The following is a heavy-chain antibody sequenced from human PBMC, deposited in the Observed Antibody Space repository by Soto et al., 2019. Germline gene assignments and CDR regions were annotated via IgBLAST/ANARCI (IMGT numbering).Heavy chain of an antibody. CDR1: GFTLITYW. D-gene: IGHD2-15*01. V-gene: IGHV3-7*04. CDR3: VRDGGRDGTYTF. CDR2: IKEDGSES. Sequence: EVQLVESGGGLVQPGGSLRLSCAASGFTLITYWMSWARQAPGKGLEWVGNIKEDGSESYFVDSVKGRFTISRDNARNLLHLQMNSLRDEDTAIYYCVRDGGRDGTYTFWGRGTMVTVSS. J-gene: IGHJ3*01.